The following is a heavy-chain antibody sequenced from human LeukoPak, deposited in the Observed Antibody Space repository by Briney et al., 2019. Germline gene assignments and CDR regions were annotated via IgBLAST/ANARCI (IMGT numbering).Heavy chain of an antibody. V-gene: IGHV4-38-2*02. CDR2: IYHSGST. CDR3: ARDLPPFSYYDILTGSTGGFDP. D-gene: IGHD3-9*01. J-gene: IGHJ5*02. Sequence: SETLSLTCTVSGDSMSSYYWSWIRQPPGKGLEWIGSIYHSGSTYYKPSLKSRVTISVDTSKNQFSLKLSSVTAADTAVYYCARDLPPFSYYDILTGSTGGFDPWGQGTLVTVSS. CDR1: GDSMSSYY.